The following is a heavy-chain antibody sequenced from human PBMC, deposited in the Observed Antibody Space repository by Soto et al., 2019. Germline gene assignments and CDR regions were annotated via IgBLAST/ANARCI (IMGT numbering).Heavy chain of an antibody. V-gene: IGHV3-30*04. J-gene: IGHJ4*02. Sequence: QVQLVESGGGVVQPGRSLRLSCAVSGFTFSVYSMHWVRQAPGKGLEWLATIVYDGTNKYYGYSVKGRFTISRDNSNSALYLQMSGLSAEDTAVYYGARERGSGNYRRAYFDFWGQGTLVSVSS. CDR2: IVYDGTNK. D-gene: IGHD3-16*02. CDR3: ARERGSGNYRRAYFDF. CDR1: GFTFSVYS.